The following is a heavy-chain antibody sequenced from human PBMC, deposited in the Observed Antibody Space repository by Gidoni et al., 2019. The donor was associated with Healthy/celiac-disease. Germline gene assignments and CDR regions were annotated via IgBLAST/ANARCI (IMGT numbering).Heavy chain of an antibody. CDR2: INHSGST. CDR1: GGSFSGYY. CDR3: ARGLVCLTGYYFDY. J-gene: IGHJ4*02. V-gene: IGHV4-34*01. D-gene: IGHD3-9*01. Sequence: QVQLQQWGAGLLKPSETLSLTCAVYGGSFSGYYWSWIRQPPGKGLEWIGEINHSGSTNYNPTLKRRVTISVDTSKNQFSLKLSSVTAADTAGYYCARGLVCLTGYYFDYWGQGTLVTVSS.